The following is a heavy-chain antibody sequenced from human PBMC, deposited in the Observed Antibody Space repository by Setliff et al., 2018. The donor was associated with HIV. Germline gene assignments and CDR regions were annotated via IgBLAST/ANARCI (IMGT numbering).Heavy chain of an antibody. CDR3: ARDGGEY. Sequence: VGSLRLSCAASGFTFSRYWMSWVRQAPGKGLEWVANIKQDGSEKYYGDSVQGRFTVSRDNAENSVYLQMNSLRAEDTAVYYCARDGGEYWGQGTLVTVSS. D-gene: IGHD3-16*01. V-gene: IGHV3-7*01. CDR1: GFTFSRYW. J-gene: IGHJ4*02. CDR2: IKQDGSEK.